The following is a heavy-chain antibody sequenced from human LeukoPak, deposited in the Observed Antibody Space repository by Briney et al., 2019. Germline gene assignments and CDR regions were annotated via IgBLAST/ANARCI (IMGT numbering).Heavy chain of an antibody. V-gene: IGHV1-8*01. Sequence: ASVKVSCKASGYPFSRYDLNWVRQATGQGLEWMGWMNPNSGNTGYAQKFQGRVTMTRSTSISTAYMELSSLRSDDTAVYYCARSTVYCSGANCHNAFDIWGQGTMVTVSS. J-gene: IGHJ3*02. CDR2: MNPNSGNT. CDR3: ARSTVYCSGANCHNAFDI. D-gene: IGHD2-2*02. CDR1: GYPFSRYD.